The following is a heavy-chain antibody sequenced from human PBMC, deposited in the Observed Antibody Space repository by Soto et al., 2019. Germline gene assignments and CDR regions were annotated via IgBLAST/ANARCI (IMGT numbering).Heavy chain of an antibody. J-gene: IGHJ4*02. CDR2: ISYDGSNK. CDR3: ARDSRITMIVVVPPNY. D-gene: IGHD3-22*01. V-gene: IGHV3-30-3*01. Sequence: GGSLRLSCAASGFTFSSYAMHWVRQAPGKGLEWVAVISYDGSNKYYADSVKGRFTISRDNSKNALYLQMNSLRAEDTAVYYCARDSRITMIVVVPPNYWGQGTLVTVSS. CDR1: GFTFSSYA.